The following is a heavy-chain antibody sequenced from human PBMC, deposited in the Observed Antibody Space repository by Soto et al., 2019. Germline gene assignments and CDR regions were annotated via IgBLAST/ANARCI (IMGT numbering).Heavy chain of an antibody. D-gene: IGHD3-22*01. Sequence: GGSLGLSCEASGFTLGGSAMPWVRQASGKGREWVGRFRSKANSYATAYAASVKGRFTISRDDSKNTAYLQMNSLKTEDTAVYYCTRLTYYYDSSGYYYGSYNWFDPWGQGTLVTVSS. J-gene: IGHJ5*02. CDR1: GFTLGGSA. CDR3: TRLTYYYDSSGYYYGSYNWFDP. V-gene: IGHV3-73*01. CDR2: FRSKANSYAT.